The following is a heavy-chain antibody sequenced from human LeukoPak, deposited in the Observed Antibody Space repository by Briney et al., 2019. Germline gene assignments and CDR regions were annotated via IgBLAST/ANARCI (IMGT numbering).Heavy chain of an antibody. Sequence: VSVKVSCKASGYTFTSYGISWVRQAPGQGLEWMGWISAYNGNTNYAQKLQGRVTMTTDTSTSTAYMELRSLRSDDTAVYYCARATVPLREIQLWLPADYWGQGTLVTVSS. J-gene: IGHJ4*02. D-gene: IGHD5-18*01. CDR2: ISAYNGNT. CDR1: GYTFTSYG. V-gene: IGHV1-18*01. CDR3: ARATVPLREIQLWLPADY.